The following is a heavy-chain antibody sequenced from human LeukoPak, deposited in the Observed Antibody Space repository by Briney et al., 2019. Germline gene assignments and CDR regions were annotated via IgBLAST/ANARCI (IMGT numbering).Heavy chain of an antibody. CDR3: ARETNYYYYYMDV. CDR2: IYSGGST. J-gene: IGHJ6*03. D-gene: IGHD1-1*01. V-gene: IGHV3-66*02. Sequence: PGGSLRLSCAASGFTVSSNYMSWVRQAPGKGLEWVSVIYSGGSTYYADSVKGRFTISRDNSKNTLYLQMNSLRAEDTAVYYCARETNYYYYYMDVWGKGTTVTVSS. CDR1: GFTVSSNY.